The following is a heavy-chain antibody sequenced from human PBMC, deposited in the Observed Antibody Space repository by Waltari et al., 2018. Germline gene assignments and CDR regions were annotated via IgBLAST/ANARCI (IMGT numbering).Heavy chain of an antibody. V-gene: IGHV4-34*01. CDR2: INHSGST. CDR1: GGSLSGYY. J-gene: IGHJ6*02. Sequence: QVQLQQWGAGLLKPSETLSLTCAVYGGSLSGYYWSWIRQPPGKGLEWIGEINHSGSTNYNPSLKSRVTISVDTSKNQFSLKLSSVTAADTAVYYCARRVGFGGMDVWGQGTTVTVSS. D-gene: IGHD3-10*01. CDR3: ARRVGFGGMDV.